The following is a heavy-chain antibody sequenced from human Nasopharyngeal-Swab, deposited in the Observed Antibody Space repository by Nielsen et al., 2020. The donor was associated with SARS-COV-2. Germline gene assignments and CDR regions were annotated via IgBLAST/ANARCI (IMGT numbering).Heavy chain of an antibody. V-gene: IGHV3-53*01. CDR2: IYSGGST. D-gene: IGHD4-17*01. J-gene: IGHJ4*02. CDR3: ARVRSHYDYGDYYFDY. Sequence: VRQAPGKGLEWVSVIYSGGSTYYADSVKGRFTISRDNSKNTLYLQMNSLRAEDTAVYYCARVRSHYDYGDYYFDYWGQGTLVTVSS.